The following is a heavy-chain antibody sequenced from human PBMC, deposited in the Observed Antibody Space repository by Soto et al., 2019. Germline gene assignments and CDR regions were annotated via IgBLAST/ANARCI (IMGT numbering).Heavy chain of an antibody. D-gene: IGHD2-2*01. V-gene: IGHV3-33*01. CDR2: IWFDDSER. Sequence: QVQLVESGGSVVQPGWSLRLSCAASGFKFKSGMHWVRQAPGKGLQWVAVIWFDDSERHYAESVKGRFTISRDNSKSTVYLQMNSLRGEDTAVYYCVTSNDMPVWGQGTMVTVSS. CDR3: VTSNDMPV. CDR1: GFKFKSG. J-gene: IGHJ3*01.